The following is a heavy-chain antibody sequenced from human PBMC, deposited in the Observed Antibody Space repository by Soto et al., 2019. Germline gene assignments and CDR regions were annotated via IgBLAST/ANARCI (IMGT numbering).Heavy chain of an antibody. CDR2: IYYSGST. Sequence: SSETLSLTCTVSGGSINSGGYYWSWIRQHPGKGLEWIGYIYYSGSTYYNPSLKSRVTISVDTSKNQFSLKLTSVTAADTAVYFCAIAKKIFGIITVFDYWGQGTMVTVYS. CDR3: AIAKKIFGIITVFDY. CDR1: GGSINSGGYY. J-gene: IGHJ4*02. D-gene: IGHD3-3*01. V-gene: IGHV4-31*03.